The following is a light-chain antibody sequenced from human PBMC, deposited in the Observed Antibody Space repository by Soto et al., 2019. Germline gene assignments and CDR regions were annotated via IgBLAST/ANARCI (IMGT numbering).Light chain of an antibody. CDR1: QSISSW. CDR3: QHYDNDSWT. Sequence: DIQMTQSPSTLSASVGDRVIITCRASQSISSWLAWYQQKPGKAPNLLIYKASALKSGVPSRFSGSGSEREFTRTIGSLQPDDFAAYDCQHYDNDSWTFGQGAKVESK. J-gene: IGKJ1*01. V-gene: IGKV1-5*03. CDR2: KAS.